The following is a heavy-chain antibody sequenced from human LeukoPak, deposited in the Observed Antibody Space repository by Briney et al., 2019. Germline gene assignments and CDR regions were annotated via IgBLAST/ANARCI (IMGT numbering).Heavy chain of an antibody. CDR2: ISGSGGST. D-gene: IGHD4-17*01. CDR3: AKYSGDYYYYYYGMDV. Sequence: PGGSLRLSCAASGFTFSSYAMSWVRQAPGKGLEWVSAISGSGGSTYYADSVKGRFTISRDNSKNTLYLQMNSLRAEDTAVYYCAKYSGDYYYYYYGMDVWGQGTTVTVSS. J-gene: IGHJ6*02. CDR1: GFTFSSYA. V-gene: IGHV3-23*01.